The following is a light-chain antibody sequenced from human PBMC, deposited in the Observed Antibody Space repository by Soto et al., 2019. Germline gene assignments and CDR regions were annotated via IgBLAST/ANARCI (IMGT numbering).Light chain of an antibody. V-gene: IGKV1-5*01. J-gene: IGKJ1*01. CDR2: DAS. CDR1: QSVSSW. Sequence: DIQMTQSTTTLSASVGDRVTITCRASQSVSSWLAWYQQKPGKAPKLLIYDASNLESGVPSRFSGSGYGTEFTLTISSMQPDDFATYYCQQYNKYSWTFGQGTKVEVK. CDR3: QQYNKYSWT.